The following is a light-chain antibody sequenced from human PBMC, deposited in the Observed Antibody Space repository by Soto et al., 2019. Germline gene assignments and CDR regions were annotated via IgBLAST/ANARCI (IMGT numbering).Light chain of an antibody. CDR3: QHYNNYSG. J-gene: IGKJ2*03. Sequence: DIQMTQSPSTLSASVRARVTFTGRASQSIGNWLAWYQQKPGNAPNLLIYKASNLESGVPSRFSGSGSGTEFTLTISNLQPDDFATYYRQHYNNYSGFGQGTKLEI. CDR1: QSIGNW. CDR2: KAS. V-gene: IGKV1-5*03.